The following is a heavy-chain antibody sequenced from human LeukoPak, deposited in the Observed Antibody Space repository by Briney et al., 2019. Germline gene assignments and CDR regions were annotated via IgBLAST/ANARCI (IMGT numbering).Heavy chain of an antibody. J-gene: IGHJ4*02. CDR2: INYDGSET. Sequence: PRGSLRLSCAASGFTFTKHWMSWVRQPPGKGLEWVANINYDGSETRYVDSVKGRLTISRDNAKNSLYLQMDSLRVEDTAVYYCVRNGGSFDYWGQGTLVTVSS. CDR1: GFTFTKHW. V-gene: IGHV3-7*01. D-gene: IGHD3-16*01. CDR3: VRNGGSFDY.